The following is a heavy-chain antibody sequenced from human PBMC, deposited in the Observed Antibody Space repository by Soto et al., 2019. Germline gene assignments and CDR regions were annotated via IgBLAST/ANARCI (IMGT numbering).Heavy chain of an antibody. CDR3: ARWPQPRYTADPYAVDV. V-gene: IGHV1-69*11. J-gene: IGHJ6*02. CDR1: GGTFSSSG. Sequence: ASVKVSCKASGGTFSSSGFSWVRQAPGQGLEWMGMIVPSLDTTDYAQKFQARVTITADEVTSTAYMELRSLRSEDTAVYYCARWPQPRYTADPYAVDVWGQGTRVTVSS. D-gene: IGHD3-16*02. CDR2: IVPSLDTT.